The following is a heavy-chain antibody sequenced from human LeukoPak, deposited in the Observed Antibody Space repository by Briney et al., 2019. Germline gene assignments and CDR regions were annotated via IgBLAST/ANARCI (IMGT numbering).Heavy chain of an antibody. CDR3: ARVGDTPFDY. D-gene: IGHD2-21*01. CDR2: INRDSGGT. V-gene: IGHV1-2*04. Sequence: ASVKVSCKASGYTFTGYYMHWVRPAPGQGLEWMGWINRDSGGTNYAQNFQGWVTMTRDTSISTAYMELSRLRSDDTAVYYCARVGDTPFDYWGQGALVTVSS. CDR1: GYTFTGYY. J-gene: IGHJ4*02.